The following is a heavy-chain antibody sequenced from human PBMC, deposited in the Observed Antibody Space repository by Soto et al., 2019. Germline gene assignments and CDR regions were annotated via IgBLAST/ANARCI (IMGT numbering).Heavy chain of an antibody. V-gene: IGHV4-31*03. J-gene: IGHJ5*02. Sequence: QVQLQESGPGLVKPSQTLSLTCTVSGGSISSGGYYWSWIRQHPGKGLEWIGYIYYSGSTYYNPSIKSRVSISVDTSKNQFSLKLSSVTAADTAVYYCARVKKYWDSSGNWFDPWGQGTLVTVSS. CDR3: ARVKKYWDSSGNWFDP. CDR2: IYYSGST. D-gene: IGHD3-22*01. CDR1: GGSISSGGYY.